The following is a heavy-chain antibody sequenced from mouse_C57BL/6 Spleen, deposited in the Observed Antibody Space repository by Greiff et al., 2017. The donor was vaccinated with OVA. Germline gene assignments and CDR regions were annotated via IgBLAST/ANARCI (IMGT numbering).Heavy chain of an antibody. CDR2: IYPSDSET. CDR3: ARRGYYYGSSDFDY. CDR1: GYTFTSYW. V-gene: IGHV1-61*01. Sequence: QVHVKQPGAELVRPGSSVKLSCKASGYTFTSYWMDWVKQRPGQGLEWIGNIYPSDSETHYNQKFKDKATLTVDKSSSTVYIQLSSLTSENSAVYDCARRGYYYGSSDFDYWGQGTTLTVSS. J-gene: IGHJ2*01. D-gene: IGHD1-1*01.